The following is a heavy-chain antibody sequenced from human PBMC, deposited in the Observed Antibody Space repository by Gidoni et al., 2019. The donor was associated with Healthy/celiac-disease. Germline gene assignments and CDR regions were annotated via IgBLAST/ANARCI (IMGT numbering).Heavy chain of an antibody. D-gene: IGHD4-4*01. V-gene: IGHV1-18*01. CDR1: GYAFTSYG. J-gene: IGHJ6*02. Sequence: QVQLVQSGAEVKKPGASVKVSCKASGYAFTSYGIRWVRQAPGQGLEWMGWISAYNGNTNYAQKLQGRVTMTTDTSTSTAYMELRSLRSDDTAVYYCARAVTPMSDYYGMDVWGQGTTVTVSS. CDR2: ISAYNGNT. CDR3: ARAVTPMSDYYGMDV.